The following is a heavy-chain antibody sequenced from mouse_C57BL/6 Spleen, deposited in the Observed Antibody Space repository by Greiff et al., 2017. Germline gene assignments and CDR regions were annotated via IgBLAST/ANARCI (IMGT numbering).Heavy chain of an antibody. D-gene: IGHD2-2*01. J-gene: IGHJ3*01. V-gene: IGHV1-82*01. Sequence: VQLQQSGPELVKPGASVKISCKASGYAFSSSWMNWVKQRPGKGLEWIGRIYPGDGDTNYNGKFKGKATLTADKSSSTAYMQLSSLTSEDSAVYFCARESTMVTTGFAYWGQGTLVTVAA. CDR2: IYPGDGDT. CDR3: ARESTMVTTGFAY. CDR1: GYAFSSSW.